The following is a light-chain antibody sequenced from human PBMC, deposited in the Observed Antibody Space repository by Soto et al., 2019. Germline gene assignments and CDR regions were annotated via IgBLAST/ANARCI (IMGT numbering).Light chain of an antibody. CDR3: CSYTRSYTWV. Sequence: QSALTQPASVSWSPRQSITISCTGTSSDVGDGDFVSWYQQRPGNAPKLMIYKVSNRPSGVSNRFSGSKSGNTAFLTISGLQAEDEADYYCCSYTRSYTWVFGGGTKLTVL. J-gene: IGLJ3*02. CDR1: SSDVGDGDF. V-gene: IGLV2-14*01. CDR2: KVS.